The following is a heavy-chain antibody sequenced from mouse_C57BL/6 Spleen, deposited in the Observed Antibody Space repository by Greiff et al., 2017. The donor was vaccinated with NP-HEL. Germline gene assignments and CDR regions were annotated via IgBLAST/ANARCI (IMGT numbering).Heavy chain of an antibody. CDR3: ARRGYYGSSSMDY. Sequence: VMLVESGAELVRPGTSVKVSCKASGYAFTNYLIEWVKQRPGQGLEWIGVINPGSGGTNYNEKFKGKATLTADKSSSTAYMQLSSLTSEDSAVYFCARRGYYGSSSMDYWGQGTSVTVSS. V-gene: IGHV1-54*01. CDR1: GYAFTNYL. J-gene: IGHJ4*01. CDR2: INPGSGGT. D-gene: IGHD1-1*01.